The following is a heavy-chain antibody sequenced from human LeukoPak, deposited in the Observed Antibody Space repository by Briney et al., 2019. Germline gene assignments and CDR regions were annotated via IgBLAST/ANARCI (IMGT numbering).Heavy chain of an antibody. CDR3: ASHYYDSSGYYAFDI. V-gene: IGHV1-46*01. Sequence: ASVKVSCKASGYTFTGYYMHWVRQAPGQGLEWMGIIDPSGGSTSYAQKFQGRVTTTRDTSTSTVYMELSSLRSEDTAVYYCASHYYDSSGYYAFDIWGQGTMVTVSS. D-gene: IGHD3-22*01. J-gene: IGHJ3*02. CDR1: GYTFTGYY. CDR2: IDPSGGST.